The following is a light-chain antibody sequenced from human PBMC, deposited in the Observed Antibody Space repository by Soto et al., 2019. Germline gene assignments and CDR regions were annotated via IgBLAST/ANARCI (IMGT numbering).Light chain of an antibody. V-gene: IGKV1-5*03. CDR3: QQSNSYPWT. CDR1: QSISPY. CDR2: MAS. J-gene: IGKJ1*01. Sequence: DIQMTQSPSTLSASAGDRVTITCRASQSISPYLAWYQQKPGKAPKLLIYMASSLQSGVPSRFSGSGSGTEFTLTISSLQPDDFATYSCQQSNSYPWTFGQGTQVDIK.